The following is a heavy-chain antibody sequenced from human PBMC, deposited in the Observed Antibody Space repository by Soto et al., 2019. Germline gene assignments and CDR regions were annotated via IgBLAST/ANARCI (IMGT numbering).Heavy chain of an antibody. J-gene: IGHJ4*02. CDR3: AKATLRDYAFDY. D-gene: IGHD4-17*01. Sequence: QVQLVESGGRVVQPGRSLRLSCAASGFTFISYGMHWVRQAPGKGLEWVAVISYDGSNKYYADSVKGRFTISRDNSKNTLYLQMNSLRAEDTAVYYCAKATLRDYAFDYWGQGTLVTVSS. CDR2: ISYDGSNK. CDR1: GFTFISYG. V-gene: IGHV3-30*18.